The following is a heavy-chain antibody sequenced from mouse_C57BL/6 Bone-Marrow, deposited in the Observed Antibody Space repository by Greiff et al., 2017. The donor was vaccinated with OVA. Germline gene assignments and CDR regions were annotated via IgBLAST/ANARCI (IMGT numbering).Heavy chain of an antibody. CDR2: IDPSDSYT. V-gene: IGHV1-69*01. CDR1: GYTFTSYW. Sequence: QVHVKQPGAELVMPGASVKLSCKASGYTFTSYWMHWVKQRPGQGLEWIGEIDPSDSYTNYNQKFKGKSTLTVDKSSSTAYMQLSSLTSEDSAVYYCARLGGPFAYWGQGTLVTVSA. J-gene: IGHJ3*01. CDR3: ARLGGPFAY. D-gene: IGHD1-1*02.